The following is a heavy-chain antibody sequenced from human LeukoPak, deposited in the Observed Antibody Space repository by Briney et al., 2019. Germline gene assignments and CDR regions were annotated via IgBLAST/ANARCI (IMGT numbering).Heavy chain of an antibody. J-gene: IGHJ4*02. Sequence: GGPLRLXCAASGFTYNSNSMKWVRLAPGKGLEWVSYISSGSSTIYYADSVKGRFTISRDNAKNSLYLQMNSLRAEDTAVYYCARDRPPGYWGQGTLVTVSS. CDR3: ARDRPPGY. CDR2: ISSGSSTI. V-gene: IGHV3-48*01. CDR1: GFTYNSNS.